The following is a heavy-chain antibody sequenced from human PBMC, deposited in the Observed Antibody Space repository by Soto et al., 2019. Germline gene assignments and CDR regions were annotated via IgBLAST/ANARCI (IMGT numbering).Heavy chain of an antibody. CDR3: ARATGTLRSRNCDY. Sequence: TLYLTFSVSGDSIITVGHYWTWLRHPPGKGLEWIGSIYHTGSTYYSKSLRSRLTMSVDTSKSQFSLRLSSVTAADTAVYYCARATGTLRSRNCDYWGQGSVVTVSA. CDR1: GDSIITVGHY. CDR2: IYHTGST. D-gene: IGHD1-1*01. V-gene: IGHV4-31*03. J-gene: IGHJ4*02.